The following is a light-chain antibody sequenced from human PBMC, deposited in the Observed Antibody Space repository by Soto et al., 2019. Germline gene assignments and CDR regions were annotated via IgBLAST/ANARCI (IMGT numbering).Light chain of an antibody. Sequence: SYELTQPPSVSVAPGQTASIPCGGNNFGSNSVHWYQQKPGQAPVLLVYDNSARPSGIPERFSGCNSGNTATLTISRVEAGDEADYYCQVWDRTTDHVFGTGTKVT. CDR3: QVWDRTTDHV. CDR1: NFGSNS. CDR2: DNS. V-gene: IGLV3-21*02. J-gene: IGLJ1*01.